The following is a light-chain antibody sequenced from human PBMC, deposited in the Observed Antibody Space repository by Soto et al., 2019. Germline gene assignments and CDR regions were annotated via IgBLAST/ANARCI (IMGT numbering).Light chain of an antibody. CDR2: DAS. Sequence: EIVLTQSPATLSLSPGERATLSCRASQSVSSYLAWYQQKPGQAPRLLIYDASNRATGIPARFSGSGSGTDFTLTISSLETEDFAVYYCQQRSYWPLTFGQGTKVEIK. V-gene: IGKV3-11*01. CDR3: QQRSYWPLT. CDR1: QSVSSY. J-gene: IGKJ1*01.